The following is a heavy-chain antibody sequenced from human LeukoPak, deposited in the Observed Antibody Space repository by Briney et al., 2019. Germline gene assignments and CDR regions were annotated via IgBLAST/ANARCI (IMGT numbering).Heavy chain of an antibody. J-gene: IGHJ4*02. CDR3: ATYFGLGATVFDY. V-gene: IGHV1-2*02. Sequence: ASVTVSCKPSGYTFTGYYMHWVRQAPGQGLEWMGWINPNSGGTNYAQKFQGRVTMTRDTSISTAYMELSRLRSDDTAVYYCATYFGLGATVFDYWGQGTLVTVSS. CDR1: GYTFTGYY. D-gene: IGHD1-26*01. CDR2: INPNSGGT.